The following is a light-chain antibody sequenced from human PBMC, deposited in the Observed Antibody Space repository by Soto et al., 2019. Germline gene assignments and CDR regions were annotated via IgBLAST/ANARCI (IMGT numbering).Light chain of an antibody. CDR3: QQYNSYSWT. V-gene: IGKV1-5*03. CDR2: KAS. CDR1: QSISSW. Sequence: DIQMTQSPSTLSATLADRVTITCRASQSISSWLSWYQQKPGKAPKLLIYKASSLESGVPSRFSGSGSGTEFTLTISRLQPDDFASYYFQQYNSYSWTLGQGTRVQLK. J-gene: IGKJ1*01.